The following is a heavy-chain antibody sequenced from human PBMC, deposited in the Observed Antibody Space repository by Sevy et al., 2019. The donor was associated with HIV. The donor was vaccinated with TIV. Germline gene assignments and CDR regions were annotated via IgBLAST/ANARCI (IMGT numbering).Heavy chain of an antibody. J-gene: IGHJ4*02. V-gene: IGHV3-7*01. Sequence: GGSLRLSCAASGFTISSYWMLWVRQAPGKGLEWVANINQDGSTKYYLDSVKGRFPISKDNAKNSVVLQMNGLTAEDTGVYFCVRAMASADSFWGQGTLVTVSS. CDR1: GFTISSYW. CDR3: VRAMASADSF. D-gene: IGHD3-10*01. CDR2: INQDGSTK.